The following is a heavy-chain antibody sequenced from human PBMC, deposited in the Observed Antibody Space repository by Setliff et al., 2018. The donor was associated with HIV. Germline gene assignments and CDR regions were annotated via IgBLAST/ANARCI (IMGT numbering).Heavy chain of an antibody. V-gene: IGHV3-23*01. CDR2: ISGSGGST. J-gene: IGHJ4*02. CDR3: TRPQYIYDNSDSDN. Sequence: PGESLKISCAASRFTFSNYAMSWVRQAPGKGLEWVSGISGSGGSTYYADSVKGRFTISRDDSKNTAYLQMNSLKTEDTAIYYCTRPQYIYDNSDSDNWGQGALVTVSS. D-gene: IGHD3-22*01. CDR1: RFTFSNYA.